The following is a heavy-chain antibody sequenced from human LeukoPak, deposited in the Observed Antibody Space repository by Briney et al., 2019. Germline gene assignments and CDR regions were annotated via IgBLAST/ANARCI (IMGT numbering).Heavy chain of an antibody. Sequence: PGGSLRLSCVASGFTFSSYSMNWVRQAPGKGLEWVSSISSSSSYIYYADSVKGRFTISRDNAKNSLYLQMNSLRAEDTAVYYCARDWGELAYFDYWGQGTLVTVS. CDR2: ISSSSSYI. D-gene: IGHD1-26*01. CDR1: GFTFSSYS. V-gene: IGHV3-21*01. CDR3: ARDWGELAYFDY. J-gene: IGHJ4*02.